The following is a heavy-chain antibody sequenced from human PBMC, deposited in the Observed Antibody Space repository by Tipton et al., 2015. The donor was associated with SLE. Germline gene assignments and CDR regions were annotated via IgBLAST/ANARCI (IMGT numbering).Heavy chain of an antibody. D-gene: IGHD3-16*01. CDR1: GFTFSNYW. CDR3: AGEGLGGSLNY. Sequence: GSLRLSCAASGFTFSNYWMHWVRQAPGKGLVWVSRIRSDGSMTGYADSVKGRFTISRDNAKNTLYLQMNSLSAEDTALYYCAGEGLGGSLNYWGQGTLVTVSS. CDR2: IRSDGSMT. V-gene: IGHV3-74*01. J-gene: IGHJ4*02.